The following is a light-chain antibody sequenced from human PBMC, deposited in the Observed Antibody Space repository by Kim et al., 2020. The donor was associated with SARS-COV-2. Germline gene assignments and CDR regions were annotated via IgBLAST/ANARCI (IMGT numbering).Light chain of an antibody. J-gene: IGLJ3*02. Sequence: SSELTQDPTVSVAVGQTVRITFRGDSRKTYYASWFQHRTEQAPILVFYGKDKRPAGFPDRFYGSSSGDTASLTIAGAQAEEAADYFCSFRDSTGYYWVFGGGTQLTVL. CDR2: GKD. V-gene: IGLV3-19*01. CDR3: SFRDSTGYYWV. CDR1: SRKTYY.